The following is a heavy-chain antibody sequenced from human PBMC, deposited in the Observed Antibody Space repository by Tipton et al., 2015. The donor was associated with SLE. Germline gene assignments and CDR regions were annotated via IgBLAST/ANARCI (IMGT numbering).Heavy chain of an antibody. CDR2: ISGSGGST. J-gene: IGHJ4*02. D-gene: IGHD6-19*01. CDR3: AKALGAVADYFDY. V-gene: IGHV3-23*01. Sequence: AISGSGGSTYYADSVKGRFTISRDNSMNTLYLQMNSLRAEDTAVYYCAKALGAVADYFDYWGQGTLVTVSS.